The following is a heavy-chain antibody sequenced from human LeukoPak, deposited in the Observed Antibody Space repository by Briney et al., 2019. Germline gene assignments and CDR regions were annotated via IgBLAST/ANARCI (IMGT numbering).Heavy chain of an antibody. V-gene: IGHV4-59*08. Sequence: SETLSLTCTVSGGSISSYYWSWIRQPPGKGLEWIGYIYYSGSTNHNPSLKSRVTISVDTSKNQFSLKLSSVTAADTAVYYCARLWWDPSRAFDIWGQGTMVTVSS. D-gene: IGHD1-26*01. J-gene: IGHJ3*02. CDR1: GGSISSYY. CDR3: ARLWWDPSRAFDI. CDR2: IYYSGST.